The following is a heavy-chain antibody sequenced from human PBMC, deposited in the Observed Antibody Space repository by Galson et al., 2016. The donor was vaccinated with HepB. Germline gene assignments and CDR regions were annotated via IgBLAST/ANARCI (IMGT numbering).Heavy chain of an antibody. Sequence: SETLSLTCGVNGGSFTNYYWSWVRQPPGKGLEWPGEVSHTGGTNYSPSLKGRVTISVDTSRNNFSLKLNSVTAADTAIYYCTRGVVYCSGGTCFPGSNWFDPWGQGTLVTVSS. CDR2: VSHTGGT. J-gene: IGHJ5*02. D-gene: IGHD2-15*01. V-gene: IGHV4-34*01. CDR1: GGSFTNYY. CDR3: TRGVVYCSGGTCFPGSNWFDP.